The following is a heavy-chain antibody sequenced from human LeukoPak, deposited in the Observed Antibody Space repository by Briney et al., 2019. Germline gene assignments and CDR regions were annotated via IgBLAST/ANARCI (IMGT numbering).Heavy chain of an antibody. V-gene: IGHV3-7*01. J-gene: IGHJ4*02. D-gene: IGHD3-22*01. Sequence: GGSLRLSCAASGFTFSSYWMSWVRQAPGKGLEWVANIKQDGSEKYYVDSVEGRFTISRDNAKNSLYLQMNSLRAEDTAVYYCARVPDYDSSGDFDYWGQGTLVTVSS. CDR2: IKQDGSEK. CDR1: GFTFSSYW. CDR3: ARVPDYDSSGDFDY.